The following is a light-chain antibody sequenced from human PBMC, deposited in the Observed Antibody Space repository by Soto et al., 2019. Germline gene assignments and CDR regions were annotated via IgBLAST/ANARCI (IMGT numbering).Light chain of an antibody. Sequence: EIVLTQSPATVSLSPGQRATLSCRASQSVDNYLAWYQQKPGQAPRLLIFDASNRATGIPDRFSGSGSGTDFTLTIGSLEPEDFAIYFCQQRSSRGLTFGGGTKVEIK. CDR3: QQRSSRGLT. V-gene: IGKV3-11*01. CDR1: QSVDNY. CDR2: DAS. J-gene: IGKJ4*01.